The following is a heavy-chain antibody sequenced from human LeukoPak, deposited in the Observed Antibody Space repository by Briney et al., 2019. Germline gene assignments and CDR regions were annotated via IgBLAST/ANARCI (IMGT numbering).Heavy chain of an antibody. V-gene: IGHV4-59*01. CDR1: GGSITNYY. CDR2: IYSDGGT. CDR3: ARSSRVNSYGQYPPDAFDI. D-gene: IGHD5-18*01. J-gene: IGHJ3*02. Sequence: SETLSLTCTVSGGSITNYYWNWIRQPPGKGLEWIGYIYSDGGTSYNPSLKSRVTIFVDTSKNQFSLKLNSVTAADTAVYFCARSSRVNSYGQYPPDAFDIWGQGTMVTVSS.